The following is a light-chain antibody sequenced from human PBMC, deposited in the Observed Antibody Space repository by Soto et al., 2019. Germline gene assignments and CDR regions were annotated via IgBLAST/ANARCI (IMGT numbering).Light chain of an antibody. Sequence: VVTISPVALSLSKEERATLSCRASQSVSTNLAWYQQKPGQAPRLLIYGASSRATGIPDRFSGSGSGTDFTLTISSLQPEDFTRYCSKVSSFLLRPFAAVTKVDIK. J-gene: IGKJ3*01. CDR1: QSVSTN. V-gene: IGKV3D-15*01. CDR2: GAS. CDR3: KVSSFLLRP.